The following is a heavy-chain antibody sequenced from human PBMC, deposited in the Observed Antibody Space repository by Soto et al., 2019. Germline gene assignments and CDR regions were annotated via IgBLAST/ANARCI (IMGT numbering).Heavy chain of an antibody. CDR3: AKDMFSTSSGWFDP. D-gene: IGHD6-6*01. CDR1: GFNFDDHA. J-gene: IGHJ5*02. Sequence: VQLVESGGGLVQPGRSLRLSCEASGFNFDDHAMHWVRQVPGEGLEWVSGISWNSGVTAYADSVRGRFTISRDNAKNSLHLQMNSLRAEDTAFYYCAKDMFSTSSGWFDPWGQGTLVTVSS. CDR2: ISWNSGVT. V-gene: IGHV3-9*01.